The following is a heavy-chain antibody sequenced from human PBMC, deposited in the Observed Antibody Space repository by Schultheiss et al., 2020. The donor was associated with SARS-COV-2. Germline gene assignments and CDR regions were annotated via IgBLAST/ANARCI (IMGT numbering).Heavy chain of an antibody. Sequence: GGSLRLSCAASGFTVSSNYMSWVRQAPGKGLEWVSAISGSGGSTYYADSVKGRFTISRDNSKNTLYLQMNSLRAEDTAVYYCASRLGIAASGALFDYWGQGTLVTVAS. CDR3: ASRLGIAASGALFDY. CDR2: ISGSGGST. V-gene: IGHV3-23*01. J-gene: IGHJ4*02. D-gene: IGHD6-13*01. CDR1: GFTVSSNY.